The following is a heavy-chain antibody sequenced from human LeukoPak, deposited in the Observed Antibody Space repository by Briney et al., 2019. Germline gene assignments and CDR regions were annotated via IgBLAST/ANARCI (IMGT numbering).Heavy chain of an antibody. V-gene: IGHV3-21*01. CDR2: ISSSSSYI. Sequence: GGSLRLSCAASGFTLSSYSMNWVRQAPGKGLEWVSSISSSSSYIYYADSVKGRFTISRDNAKNSLYLQMNSLRAEDTAVYYCARGTLNIPGEHGAFDYWGQGTLVTVSS. J-gene: IGHJ4*02. D-gene: IGHD1/OR15-1a*01. CDR1: GFTLSSYS. CDR3: ARGTLNIPGEHGAFDY.